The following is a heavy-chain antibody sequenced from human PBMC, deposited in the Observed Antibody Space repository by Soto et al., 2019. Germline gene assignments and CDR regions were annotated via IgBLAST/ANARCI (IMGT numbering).Heavy chain of an antibody. CDR1: GFTFDDYG. CDR2: INWNGGST. D-gene: IGHD3-10*01. Sequence: EVQLVESGGGVVRPGGSLRLSCAASGFTFDDYGMSWVRQAPGKGLEWVSGINWNGGSTGYADSVKGRFTISRDNAKNSLYLQMNSLRPEDTALYYCARLYGSGSTRRVRIDYWGQGTLVTVSS. J-gene: IGHJ4*02. CDR3: ARLYGSGSTRRVRIDY. V-gene: IGHV3-20*04.